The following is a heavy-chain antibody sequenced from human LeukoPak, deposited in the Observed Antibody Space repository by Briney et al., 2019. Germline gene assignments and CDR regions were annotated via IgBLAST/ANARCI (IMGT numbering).Heavy chain of an antibody. CDR2: IYHSGST. V-gene: IGHV4-4*02. D-gene: IGHD3-10*01. CDR1: GGSFSSSNW. Sequence: PSGTLSLTCAVSGGSFSSSNWRSWGRQPPGKRLEWSGEIYHSGSTNYTPSLKSRVTISVDTSKNQFSLKLSSVAAADTAVYDCACYGSGYYFDYWGQGTLVTV. CDR3: ACYGSGYYFDY. J-gene: IGHJ4*02.